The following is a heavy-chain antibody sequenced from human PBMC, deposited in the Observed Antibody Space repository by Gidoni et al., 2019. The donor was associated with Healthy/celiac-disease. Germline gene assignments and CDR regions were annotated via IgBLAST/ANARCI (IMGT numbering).Heavy chain of an antibody. CDR1: GFTFSNAW. CDR2: IKSKTDGGTT. CDR3: FVRGELLPGVDY. D-gene: IGHD1-26*01. V-gene: IGHV3-15*07. J-gene: IGHJ4*02. Sequence: EVQLVESGGGLVKPGGSLRLSCAASGFTFSNAWMNWVRQAPGKGREWVGRIKSKTDGGTTDYAAPVKGRFTISRDDSKNTLYLQMNSLKTEDTAVYYCFVRGELLPGVDYWGQGTLVTVSS.